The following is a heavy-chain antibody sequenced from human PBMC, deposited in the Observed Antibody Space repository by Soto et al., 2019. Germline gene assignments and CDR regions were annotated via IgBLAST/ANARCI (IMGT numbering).Heavy chain of an antibody. J-gene: IGHJ6*02. CDR2: INPKSGGT. V-gene: IGHV1-2*04. Sequence: ASVKVSCKASGYSFPDYHIHWVRQAPGQGLEWLGRINPKSGGTSTAQKFQGWVTMTRDRSISTVYMELTRLRSDDTAVYFCARRHSTDCSNGVCSFFYNHEMDVWGQGTTVTVSS. CDR1: GYSFPDYH. D-gene: IGHD2-8*01. CDR3: ARRHSTDCSNGVCSFFYNHEMDV.